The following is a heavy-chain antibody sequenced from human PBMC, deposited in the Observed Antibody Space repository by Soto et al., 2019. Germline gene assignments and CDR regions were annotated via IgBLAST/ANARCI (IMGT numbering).Heavy chain of an antibody. Sequence: ASVKVSCKASGYTFTGYYMHWVRQAPGQGLEWMGWINPNSGGTSYAQKFQGWVTMTRDTSISTAYMELSGLRSDDTAVYYCARGGSLWFGELSAYYYGMDVWGQGTTVTAP. CDR2: INPNSGGT. D-gene: IGHD3-10*01. J-gene: IGHJ6*02. CDR1: GYTFTGYY. CDR3: ARGGSLWFGELSAYYYGMDV. V-gene: IGHV1-2*04.